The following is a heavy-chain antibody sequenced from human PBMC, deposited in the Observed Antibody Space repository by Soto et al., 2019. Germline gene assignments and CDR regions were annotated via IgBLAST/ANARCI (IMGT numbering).Heavy chain of an antibody. Sequence: PSQTLSLTCAISGDSVSSNSATLDWIRQSPSRGLEWLGRTYYRSKWSYDYAVSVQSRITISPDTSKNQFSLHLNSVTPEDTAVYYCARLIGNSWFPEWGQGTLVTVSS. CDR2: TYYRSKWSY. CDR3: ARLIGNSWFPE. V-gene: IGHV6-1*01. D-gene: IGHD6-13*01. CDR1: GDSVSSNSAT. J-gene: IGHJ4*02.